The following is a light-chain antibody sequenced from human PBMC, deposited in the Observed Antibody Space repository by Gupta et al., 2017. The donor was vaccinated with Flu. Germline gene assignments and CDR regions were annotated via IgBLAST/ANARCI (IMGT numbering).Light chain of an antibody. J-gene: IGLJ1*01. CDR3: QVWNSGSDHYV. Sequence: SYVLTQPPSVAVAPGQTARTTCGGNSVASKSVHWYQQKSGQAPVLVVYDDSDRPSGIPERFSGSNSGNTATLTISRVEAGDEADYYCQVWNSGSDHYVLGSGTQVTVL. CDR1: SVASKS. V-gene: IGLV3-21*02. CDR2: DDS.